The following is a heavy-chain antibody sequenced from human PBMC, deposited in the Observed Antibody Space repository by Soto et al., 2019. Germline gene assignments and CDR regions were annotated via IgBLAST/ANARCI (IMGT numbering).Heavy chain of an antibody. Sequence: QVQLQQWGAGLLKPSETLSLTCAVYGGSFSGYYWSWIRQPPGKGLEWIGEINHSGSTNYNPSLNSRVTISVDTSKNQFSLKLSSVTAADTAVYYCARGARDGYSPFDYWGQGTLVTVSS. CDR2: INHSGST. CDR1: GGSFSGYY. J-gene: IGHJ4*02. V-gene: IGHV4-34*01. CDR3: ARGARDGYSPFDY. D-gene: IGHD5-18*01.